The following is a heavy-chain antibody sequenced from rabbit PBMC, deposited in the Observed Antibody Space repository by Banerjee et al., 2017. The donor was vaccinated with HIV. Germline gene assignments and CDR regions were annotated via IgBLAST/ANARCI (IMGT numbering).Heavy chain of an antibody. CDR1: GFTFSSYL. CDR3: ARDGYASSSGYRNL. J-gene: IGHJ4*01. V-gene: IGHV1S45*01. Sequence: QEQLVESGGDLVKPGASLTLTCTASGFTFSSYLICWVRQAPGKGLEWIACINAGSSYYTYYASWAKGRFTISKTSSTTVTLQMTSLTAADTATYFCARDGYASSSGYRNLWGPGTLVTVS. CDR2: INAGSSYYT. D-gene: IGHD1-1*01.